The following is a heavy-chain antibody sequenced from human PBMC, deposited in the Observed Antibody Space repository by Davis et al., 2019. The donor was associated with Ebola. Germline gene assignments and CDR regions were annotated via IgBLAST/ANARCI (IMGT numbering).Heavy chain of an antibody. J-gene: IGHJ6*02. CDR2: VSFSGST. CDR3: ARERATVVTRVGYGMDV. Sequence: SETLSLTCAVSGGAISTSLFPLIPYSKGTALGWIGNVSFSGSTNYNPSLKSRVTISVDTSKNQFSLKLSSVTAADTAVYYCARERATVVTRVGYGMDVWGQGTTVTVSS. CDR1: GGAISTSL. V-gene: IGHV4-59*01. D-gene: IGHD4-23*01.